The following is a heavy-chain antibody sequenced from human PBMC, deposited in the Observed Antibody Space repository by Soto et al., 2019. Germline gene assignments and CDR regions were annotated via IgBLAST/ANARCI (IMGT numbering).Heavy chain of an antibody. J-gene: IGHJ6*02. D-gene: IGHD6-19*01. CDR1: GFTFSSYA. V-gene: IGHV3-33*06. Sequence: PGGSLRLSCAASGFTFSSYAMHWVRQAPGKGLEWVAVIWYDGSNKYYADSVKGRFTISRDNSKNTLYLQMNSLRAEDTAVYYCAKVAVAGLSSDYYGMDVWGQGTTVTVSS. CDR2: IWYDGSNK. CDR3: AKVAVAGLSSDYYGMDV.